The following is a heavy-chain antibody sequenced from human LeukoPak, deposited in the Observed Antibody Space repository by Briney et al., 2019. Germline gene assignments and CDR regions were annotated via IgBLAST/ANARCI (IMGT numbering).Heavy chain of an antibody. CDR1: GGSISSYY. Sequence: PTETLSLTCTVSGGSISSYYWSRIRQPPGKGLEWIGYIYYSGSTNYNPSLKSRVTISVDTSKNQFSLKLSSVTAADTAVYYCARRYFAHDYFDYWGQGTLVTVSS. CDR2: IYYSGST. V-gene: IGHV4-59*01. J-gene: IGHJ4*02. CDR3: ARRYFAHDYFDY. D-gene: IGHD3-9*01.